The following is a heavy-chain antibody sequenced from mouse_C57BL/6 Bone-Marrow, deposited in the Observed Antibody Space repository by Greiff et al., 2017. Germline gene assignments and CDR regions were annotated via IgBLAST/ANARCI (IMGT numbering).Heavy chain of an antibody. V-gene: IGHV5-16*01. CDR1: GFTFSDYY. Sequence: EVKVVESEGGLVQPGSSMKLSCTASGFTFSDYYMAWVRQVPEKGLEWVANINYDGSSTYYLDSLKSRFIISRDNAKNILYLQMSSLKSEDTATYYCARDKGYSNYYAMDYWGQGTSVTVSS. J-gene: IGHJ4*01. D-gene: IGHD2-5*01. CDR3: ARDKGYSNYYAMDY. CDR2: INYDGSST.